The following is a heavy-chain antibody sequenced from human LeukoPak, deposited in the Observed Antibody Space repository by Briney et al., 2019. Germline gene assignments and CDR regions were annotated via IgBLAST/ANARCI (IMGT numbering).Heavy chain of an antibody. CDR1: GFTFSDFY. CDR3: GRDRWGKYYFDY. V-gene: IGHV3-11*01. Sequence: PGGSLRLSCAASGFTFSDFYMSWIRQAPGKGVEWVSYISSSGSTIYYADSVKGRFTISRDNAKNSLYLQMNNLRAEDTAVYYCGRDRWGKYYFDYWGQGTLVTVSS. CDR2: ISSSGSTI. J-gene: IGHJ4*02. D-gene: IGHD7-27*01.